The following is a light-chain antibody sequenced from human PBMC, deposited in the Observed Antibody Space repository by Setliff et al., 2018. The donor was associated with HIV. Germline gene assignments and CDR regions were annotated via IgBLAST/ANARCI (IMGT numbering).Light chain of an antibody. CDR2: EVR. Sequence: QSALTQPASVSGSPGQSITISCTGTNSDVGGYSYVSWYQQHPGKAPKLMIYEVRNRPSGVSNRFSGSKSGNTASLTISGLQTEDEADYYCSSYTSSSTDVFGTGTKVTVL. V-gene: IGLV2-14*01. J-gene: IGLJ1*01. CDR3: SSYTSSSTDV. CDR1: NSDVGGYSY.